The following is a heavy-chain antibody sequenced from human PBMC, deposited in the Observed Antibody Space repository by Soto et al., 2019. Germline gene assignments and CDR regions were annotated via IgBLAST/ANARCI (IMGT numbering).Heavy chain of an antibody. CDR3: AKNYDFWSGYPYAAPV. J-gene: IGHJ6*02. Sequence: GGPLRLSCAASGCTFSSYAMSWVRQAQGKGLEWVSAISGSGGSTYYADSVKGRFTISRDNSKNTLYLQMNSLRAEDTAVYYCAKNYDFWSGYPYAAPVWGQGTTVTVSS. D-gene: IGHD3-3*01. V-gene: IGHV3-23*01. CDR1: GCTFSSYA. CDR2: ISGSGGST.